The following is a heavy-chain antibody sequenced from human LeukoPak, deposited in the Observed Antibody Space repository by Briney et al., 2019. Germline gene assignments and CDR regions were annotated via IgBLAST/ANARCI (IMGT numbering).Heavy chain of an antibody. CDR1: GFKFSNHG. V-gene: IGHV3-30*19. D-gene: IGHD6-13*01. CDR3: ARDQQGISFDC. J-gene: IGHJ4*02. CDR2: ISFDGGNK. Sequence: GGSLRLSCAASGFKFSNHGMHWVRQAPGKGLEWVAFISFDGGNKYYADSVKGRFTISRDNSKNTLYLQMNSLRAEDTAVFYCARDQQGISFDCWGQGTLVTVSS.